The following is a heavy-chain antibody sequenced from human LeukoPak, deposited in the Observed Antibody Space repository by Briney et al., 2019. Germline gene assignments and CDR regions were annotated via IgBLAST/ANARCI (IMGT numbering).Heavy chain of an antibody. CDR2: INTNTGNP. V-gene: IGHV7-4-1*02. Sequence: ASVKLSCKASGYTFNKYSISWVRQAPGQGLEWLEWINTNTGNPTYAQGFTGRFVFSLDTSVNTAYLQISSLKAEDTAVYYCARVVHPYDYESSGLTYDAFDIWGQGTMVTVSS. D-gene: IGHD3-22*01. CDR3: ARVVHPYDYESSGLTYDAFDI. CDR1: GYTFNKYS. J-gene: IGHJ3*02.